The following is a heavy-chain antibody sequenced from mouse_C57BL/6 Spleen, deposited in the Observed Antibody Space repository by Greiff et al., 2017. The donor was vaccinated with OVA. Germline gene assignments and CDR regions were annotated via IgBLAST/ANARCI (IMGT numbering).Heavy chain of an antibody. J-gene: IGHJ4*01. CDR3: ARPEGLLPAMDY. CDR1: GYAFSSYW. V-gene: IGHV1-80*01. D-gene: IGHD2-10*01. CDR2: IYPGDGDT. Sequence: VQLQQSGAELVKPGASVKISCKASGYAFSSYWMNWVKQRPGKGLEWIGQIYPGDGDTNYNGKFKGKATLTADKSSSTAYMQLSSLTSEDSAVYFCARPEGLLPAMDYWGQGTSVTVSS.